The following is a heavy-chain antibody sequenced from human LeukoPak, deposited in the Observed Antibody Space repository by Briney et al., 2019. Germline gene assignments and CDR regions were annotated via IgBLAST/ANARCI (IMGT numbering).Heavy chain of an antibody. CDR3: AREKAVTTSAASDY. D-gene: IGHD4-17*01. CDR2: INSNSGGT. J-gene: IGHJ4*02. V-gene: IGHV1-2*02. Sequence: GASVKVSCKASGYTFTGYYMHWVRQAPGQGLEWMGWINSNSGGTNYAQKFQGRVTMTRDTSVSTTYMELSRLKSDDTAVYYCAREKAVTTSAASDYWGQGTLVTVSS. CDR1: GYTFTGYY.